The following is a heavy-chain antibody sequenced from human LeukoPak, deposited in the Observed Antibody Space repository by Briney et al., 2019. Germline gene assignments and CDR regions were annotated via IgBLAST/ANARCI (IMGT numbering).Heavy chain of an antibody. V-gene: IGHV3-7*02. J-gene: IGHJ4*02. Sequence: PGGSLRLSCAASGFTFSTYWMRWVRQAPGKGLEWVANIKRGGIEKYYVDSVKGRFTISRDNAKDSLYLQRNSLRAEDTAMCYCSRYSAYKDDWGQGTLVTASS. CDR2: IKRGGIEK. CDR3: SRYSAYKDD. D-gene: IGHD3-16*01. CDR1: GFTFSTYW.